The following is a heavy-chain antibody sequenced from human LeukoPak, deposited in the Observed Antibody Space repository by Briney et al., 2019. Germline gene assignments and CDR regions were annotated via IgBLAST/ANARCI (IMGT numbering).Heavy chain of an antibody. V-gene: IGHV3-23*01. CDR1: GFTFSSYA. CDR3: AKDQYSTSWYYFDY. J-gene: IGHJ4*02. CDR2: ISESGGST. D-gene: IGHD6-13*01. Sequence: GGSLRLSCAASGFTFSSYAMSWVRQAPGKGLEWVSAISESGGSTYYADSVKGRFTISRDNAKNSLYLQMNSLRAEDTAVYYCAKDQYSTSWYYFDYWGQGTLVTVSS.